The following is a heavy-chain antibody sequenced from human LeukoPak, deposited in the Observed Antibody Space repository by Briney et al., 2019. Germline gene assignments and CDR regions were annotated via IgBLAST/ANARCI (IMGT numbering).Heavy chain of an antibody. CDR1: GFTFSSYW. CDR2: IKEDGSEK. Sequence: PGGSLRLSCAASGFTFSSYWMRWVRQAPGKGLEWVANIKEDGSEKHYVDSVKGRFTISRDNAKNSLYLQMNSLRGEDTAVYYCARGLYSSTTYYFDYWGQGTLVTVSS. CDR3: ARGLYSSTTYYFDY. V-gene: IGHV3-7*03. J-gene: IGHJ4*02. D-gene: IGHD6-13*01.